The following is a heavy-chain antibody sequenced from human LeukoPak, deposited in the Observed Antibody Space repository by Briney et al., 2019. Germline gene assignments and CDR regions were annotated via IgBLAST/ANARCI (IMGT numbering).Heavy chain of an antibody. CDR3: ARDSVRGLDV. D-gene: IGHD3-10*01. J-gene: IGHJ6*04. V-gene: IGHV3-21*01. Sequence: GGSLRLSCAASGFTFSSYSMNWVRQAPGKGLEWVSSISSSSSYIYYSDSVKGRFTISRDNAKNSLFLEMNSLRAEDTAVYYCARDSVRGLDVWGKGTTVTISS. CDR2: ISSSSSYI. CDR1: GFTFSSYS.